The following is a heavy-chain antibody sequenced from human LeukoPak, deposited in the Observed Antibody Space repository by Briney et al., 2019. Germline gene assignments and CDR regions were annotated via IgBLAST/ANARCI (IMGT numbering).Heavy chain of an antibody. J-gene: IGHJ4*02. Sequence: PGGSLRLSCAASGFTFSTYAMHCARQAPGKGLEWVAVISYDGSNKYYADSVKGRFTISRDNSKNMLYLQMSSLRAEDTAVYYCARGGPYGDHFPQEDYWSQGTLVTVSS. CDR1: GFTFSTYA. CDR2: ISYDGSNK. D-gene: IGHD4-17*01. V-gene: IGHV3-30*04. CDR3: ARGGPYGDHFPQEDY.